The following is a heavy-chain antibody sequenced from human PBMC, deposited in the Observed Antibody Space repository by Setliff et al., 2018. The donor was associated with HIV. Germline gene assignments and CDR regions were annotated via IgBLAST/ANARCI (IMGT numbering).Heavy chain of an antibody. Sequence: SVKVSCKASGGAFSSYALSWVRQAPGQGLEWMGGTIPVVGTPTYAQKFQGRVTIIADKSTSTAYMELSSLRSEDTAVYYCAREVSVGATFFDLWGPGTPVTVSS. CDR2: TIPVVGTP. CDR1: GGAFSSYA. V-gene: IGHV1-69*06. J-gene: IGHJ4*02. CDR3: AREVSVGATFFDL. D-gene: IGHD1-26*01.